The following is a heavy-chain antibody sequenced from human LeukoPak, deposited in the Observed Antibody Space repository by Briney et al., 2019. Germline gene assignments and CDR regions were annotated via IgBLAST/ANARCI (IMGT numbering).Heavy chain of an antibody. V-gene: IGHV4-59*12. CDR1: GGSISSYY. D-gene: IGHD6-13*01. CDR3: ASLWSSSSPDAFDI. J-gene: IGHJ3*02. Sequence: SETLSLTCTVSGGSISSYYWSWIRQPPGKGLEWIGYIYYSGSTNYNPSLKSRVTMSVDTSKNQFSLKLSSVTAADTAVYYCASLWSSSSPDAFDIWGQGTMVTVSS. CDR2: IYYSGST.